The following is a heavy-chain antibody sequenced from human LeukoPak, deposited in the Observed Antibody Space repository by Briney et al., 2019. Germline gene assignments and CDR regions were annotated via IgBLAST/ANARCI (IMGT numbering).Heavy chain of an antibody. D-gene: IGHD5-18*01. CDR1: GFSLSTSGVG. Sequence: ESGPALVKPTQTLTLTCTFSGFSLSTSGVGVGWIRQPPGKALEWLALIYWNDDKRYSPSLKSRLTITKDTSKNQVVLTMTNMDPVDTATYYCAHKVDTAMVTYYFDYWGQGTLVTVSS. V-gene: IGHV2-5*01. CDR2: IYWNDDK. CDR3: AHKVDTAMVTYYFDY. J-gene: IGHJ4*02.